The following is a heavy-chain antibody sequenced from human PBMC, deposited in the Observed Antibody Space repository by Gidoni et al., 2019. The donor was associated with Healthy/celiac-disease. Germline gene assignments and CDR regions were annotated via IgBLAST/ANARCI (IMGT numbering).Heavy chain of an antibody. CDR3: AVRDDAFDI. Sequence: EVQLVETGGGLIQPGGSLRLSCAASVFTVSSTYMSWVRQAPGKGQEWVSVIYSGGSTYYADSVKGRFTISRDNSKNTLYLQMNSLRAEDTAVYYCAVRDDAFDIWGQGTMVTVSS. CDR1: VFTVSSTY. J-gene: IGHJ3*02. CDR2: IYSGGST. V-gene: IGHV3-53*02.